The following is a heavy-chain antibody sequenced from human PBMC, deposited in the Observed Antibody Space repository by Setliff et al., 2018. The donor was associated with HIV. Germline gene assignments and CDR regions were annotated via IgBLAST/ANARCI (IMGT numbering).Heavy chain of an antibody. D-gene: IGHD5-18*01. CDR3: ARAEWIQLWFGAFDI. CDR1: GDSISGNTYC. J-gene: IGHJ3*02. V-gene: IGHV4-39*07. Sequence: TLSLTCTVSGDSISGNTYCWGWIRQPPGKGLEWIGTLYYTGSAFYNPSLESRVTLSLDKSNNRFSLKLSSVTAADTAVYYCARAEWIQLWFGAFDIWGQGTMVTVSS. CDR2: LYYTGSA.